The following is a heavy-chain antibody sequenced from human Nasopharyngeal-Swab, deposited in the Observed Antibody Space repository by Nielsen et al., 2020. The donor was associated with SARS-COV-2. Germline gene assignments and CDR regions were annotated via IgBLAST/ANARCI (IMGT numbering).Heavy chain of an antibody. V-gene: IGHV3-23*01. CDR3: TEGASRGWFYFDY. Sequence: GESLKISCAASGFTFSDYAMNWVRQAPGKGPEWVSTISGSGGTTHYADAVKGRLTISRDNSKNTVYLQMNSLRTEDTAVYYCTEGASRGWFYFDYWGQGTLVTVSS. J-gene: IGHJ4*02. CDR2: ISGSGGTT. CDR1: GFTFSDYA. D-gene: IGHD6-19*01.